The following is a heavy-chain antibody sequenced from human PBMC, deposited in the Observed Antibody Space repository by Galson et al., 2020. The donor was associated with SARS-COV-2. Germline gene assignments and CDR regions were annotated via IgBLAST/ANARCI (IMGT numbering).Heavy chain of an antibody. Sequence: GESLKISCAASGFTFTDYYMTWIRQAPGKGLEFVSYISGRGWTISYADSVKGRFTISRDTAKNSVHLHMNNLGADDPAVYYCARDFQSGAGFYDLWGRGTLVTVCS. D-gene: IGHD7-27*01. CDR3: ARDFQSGAGFYDL. CDR2: ISGRGWTI. CDR1: GFTFTDYY. V-gene: IGHV3-11*01. J-gene: IGHJ5*02.